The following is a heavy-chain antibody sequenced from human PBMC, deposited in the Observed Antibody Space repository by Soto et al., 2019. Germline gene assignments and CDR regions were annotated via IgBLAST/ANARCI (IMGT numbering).Heavy chain of an antibody. CDR2: ISAYNGNT. D-gene: IGHD3-10*01. V-gene: IGHV1-18*01. CDR3: ARDYGFGELFDP. CDR1: GYTFTSYG. Sequence: QVQLVQSGAEVKKPGASVKVSCKASGYTFTSYGISWVLLAPGQGLAWMGWISAYNGNTNYAQKLKGRVSMTTDTSTSTAYMELRSLRSDDTAVYYCARDYGFGELFDPWGKGTLGTVSS. J-gene: IGHJ5*02.